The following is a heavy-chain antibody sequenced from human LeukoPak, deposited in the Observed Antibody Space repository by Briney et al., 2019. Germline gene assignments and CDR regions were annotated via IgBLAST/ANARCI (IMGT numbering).Heavy chain of an antibody. CDR3: AKTQRDCSSTSCSRYFGMDV. V-gene: IGHV3-23*01. Sequence: GGSLRLSCAASGFTFSSYALTWVRQAPGKGLEWVSAISGSSDSTLFADSVKGRFTISRDNSKNTLYLQMNSLRAEDTAVYYCAKTQRDCSSTSCSRYFGMDVWGQGTTVTVSS. J-gene: IGHJ6*02. D-gene: IGHD2-2*01. CDR2: ISGSSDST. CDR1: GFTFSSYA.